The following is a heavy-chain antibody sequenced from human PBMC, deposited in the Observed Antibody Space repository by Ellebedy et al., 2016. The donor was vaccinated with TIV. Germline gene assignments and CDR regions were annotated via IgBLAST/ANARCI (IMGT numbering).Heavy chain of an antibody. V-gene: IGHV3-30*03. CDR2: ISYGGDNI. J-gene: IGHJ4*02. D-gene: IGHD3-10*01. Sequence: GGSLRLXXVASGFSLSNYGMHWVRQAPGKGLEWVAAISYGGDNIYYADSVKGRFTISRDISTNTVYVQMNSLRAEDTAVYYCARDFTTIRGVMNPFDYWGQGFLVTVSS. CDR3: ARDFTTIRGVMNPFDY. CDR1: GFSLSNYG.